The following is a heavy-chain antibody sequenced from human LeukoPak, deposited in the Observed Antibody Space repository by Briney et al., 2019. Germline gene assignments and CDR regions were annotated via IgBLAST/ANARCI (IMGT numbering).Heavy chain of an antibody. CDR2: ISAYNGNT. CDR1: GYTFTSYD. V-gene: IGHV1-18*01. CDR3: ARLYDYYYGMDV. Sequence: GASVKVSCKASGYTFTSYDINWVRQATGQGLEWMGWISAYNGNTNYAQKLQGRVTMTTDTSTSTAYMELRSLRSDDTAVYYCARLYDYYYGMDVWGQGTTVTVSS. D-gene: IGHD3-16*02. J-gene: IGHJ6*02.